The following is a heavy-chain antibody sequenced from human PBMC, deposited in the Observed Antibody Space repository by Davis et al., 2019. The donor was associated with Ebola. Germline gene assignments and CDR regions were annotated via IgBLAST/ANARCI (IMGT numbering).Heavy chain of an antibody. J-gene: IGHJ4*02. D-gene: IGHD6-13*01. CDR2: INHSGST. Sequence: PSETLSLTCAVYGGSFSGYYWSWIRQPPGKGLEWIGEINHSGSTNYNPSLKSRVTISVDTSKNQFSLKLSSVTAADTAVYYCARGLGYSSSWYVAYWGQGTLVTVSS. CDR3: ARGLGYSSSWYVAY. CDR1: GGSFSGYY. V-gene: IGHV4-34*01.